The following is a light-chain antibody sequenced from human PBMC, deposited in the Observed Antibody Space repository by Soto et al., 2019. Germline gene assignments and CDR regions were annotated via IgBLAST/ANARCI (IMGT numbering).Light chain of an antibody. CDR2: TAS. CDR3: QQYGGSPPIT. J-gene: IGKJ5*01. CDR1: QTIRSNF. Sequence: EVVLTQSPATLSLSPGERATLSCRASQTIRSNFLTWYQQKPGQAPRLLIYTASTRAAGIPDRFSGSGSGTDFTLTISRLEPEDFAVYSCQQYGGSPPITFGQGTRLEIK. V-gene: IGKV3-20*01.